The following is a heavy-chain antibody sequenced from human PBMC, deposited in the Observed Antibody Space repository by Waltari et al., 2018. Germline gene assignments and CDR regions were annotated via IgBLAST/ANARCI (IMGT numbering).Heavy chain of an antibody. CDR2: VIPIFGTA. D-gene: IGHD6-13*01. CDR1: GGTFSSYA. J-gene: IGHJ6*02. Sequence: QVQLVQSGAEVKKPGSSVKVSCKASGGTFSSYAISWVRQAPGQGLEWMGGVIPIFGTANYAQKFQGRVTITTDESTSTAYMELSSLRSEDTAVYYCASSMSGQQLGYYYYGMDVWGQGTTVTVSS. CDR3: ASSMSGQQLGYYYYGMDV. V-gene: IGHV1-69*05.